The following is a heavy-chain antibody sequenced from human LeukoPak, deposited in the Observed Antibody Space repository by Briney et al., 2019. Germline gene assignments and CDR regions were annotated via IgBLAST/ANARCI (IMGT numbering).Heavy chain of an antibody. J-gene: IGHJ4*02. V-gene: IGHV4-59*08. CDR3: ARSVRYFGQIDY. Sequence: SETLSLTCTVSGGSISSYYWSWIRQPPGKGLEWIGYIYYSGSTIYNPSLESRVAISVDASQTQFSLKLTSVTAADTAVYYCARSVRYFGQIDYWGQGTLVTVSS. D-gene: IGHD1-1*01. CDR1: GGSISSYY. CDR2: IYYSGST.